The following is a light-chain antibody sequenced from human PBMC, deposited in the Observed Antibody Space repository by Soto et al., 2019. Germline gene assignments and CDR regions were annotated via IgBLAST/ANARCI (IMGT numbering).Light chain of an antibody. CDR1: QSVSSN. Sequence: EIVMTQSPATLSVSPGERATLSCRASQSVSSNLAWYQQKPGQAPRLLIYGASTRATGIPARFSGSGSGTEFTLTISSLQSEDFDVYYCQQYNNWPMYTFGQGNKLEIK. J-gene: IGKJ2*01. CDR2: GAS. CDR3: QQYNNWPMYT. V-gene: IGKV3-15*01.